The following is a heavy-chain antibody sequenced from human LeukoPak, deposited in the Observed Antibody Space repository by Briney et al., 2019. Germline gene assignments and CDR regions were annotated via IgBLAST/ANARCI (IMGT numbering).Heavy chain of an antibody. CDR2: FDPEDGET. CDR3: AQPSWDSSSSGFDY. V-gene: IGHV1-24*01. Sequence: ASVKVSCKDSGYTLPELSMHRVRQAPANPLEWMGGFDPEDGETIYAQKFQGRVTMTEDTSADTAYMELSSLRSEDTAVYYCAQPSWDSSSSGFDYWGQGTLVTVSS. D-gene: IGHD6-6*01. J-gene: IGHJ4*02. CDR1: GYTLPELS.